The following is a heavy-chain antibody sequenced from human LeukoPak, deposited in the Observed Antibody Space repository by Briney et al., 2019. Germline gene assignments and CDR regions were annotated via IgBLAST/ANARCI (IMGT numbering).Heavy chain of an antibody. V-gene: IGHV1-2*02. D-gene: IGHD2-2*01. J-gene: IGHJ3*02. CDR2: INPNSGGT. Sequence: ASVKVSCKASGYTFTGYYMHWVRQAPGQGLEWMGWINPNSGGTNYAQKFQGRVTMTRDTSISTAYMELSRLRSDDTAVYYCARMGGYCSSTSCYHDAFDIWGQGTMVTVSS. CDR3: ARMGGYCSSTSCYHDAFDI. CDR1: GYTFTGYY.